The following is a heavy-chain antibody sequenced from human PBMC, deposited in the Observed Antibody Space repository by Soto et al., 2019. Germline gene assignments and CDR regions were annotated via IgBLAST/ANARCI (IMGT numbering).Heavy chain of an antibody. CDR1: GYTFTYRY. CDR3: PRYRGTVGATNDAFDI. CDR2: ITPFNGNT. Sequence: SVKGSCKASGYTFTYRYLHWVRQAPGQALEWIGWITPFNGNTNYAQKFQDRVTIKRESSMRKAYMELSSLRYEDKALYYCPRYRGTVGATNDAFDIWRQGTMVTVSS. V-gene: IGHV1-45*02. D-gene: IGHD1-26*01. J-gene: IGHJ3*02.